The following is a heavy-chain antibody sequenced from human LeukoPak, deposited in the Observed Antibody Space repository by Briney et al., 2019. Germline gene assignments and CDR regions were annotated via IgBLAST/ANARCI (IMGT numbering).Heavy chain of an antibody. CDR3: TRVIYYYDSSGYYYAFDY. Sequence: SETLSLTCTVSGGSISSSSYYWGWIRQPPGKGLEWIGSIYYSGSTYYNPSLKSRVTISVDTSKNQFSLKLSSVTAADTAVYYCTRVIYYYDSSGYYYAFDYWGQGTLVTVPS. J-gene: IGHJ4*02. V-gene: IGHV4-39*01. CDR2: IYYSGST. D-gene: IGHD3-22*01. CDR1: GGSISSSSYY.